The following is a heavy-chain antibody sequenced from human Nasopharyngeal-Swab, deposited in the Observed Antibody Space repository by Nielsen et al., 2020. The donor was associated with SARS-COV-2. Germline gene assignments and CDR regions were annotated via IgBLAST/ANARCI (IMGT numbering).Heavy chain of an antibody. CDR1: GGSISSGSYY. J-gene: IGHJ5*02. V-gene: IGHV4-61*02. CDR3: ARDLRLNYYGSGSYANWFDP. Sequence: SETLSLTCTVSGGSISSGSYYWSWIRQPAGKGLEWIGRIYTSGSTNYNPSLKSRVTMSVDTSKNQFSLKLSSVTAADTAVYYCARDLRLNYYGSGSYANWFDPWGQGTLVTVSS. D-gene: IGHD3-10*01. CDR2: IYTSGST.